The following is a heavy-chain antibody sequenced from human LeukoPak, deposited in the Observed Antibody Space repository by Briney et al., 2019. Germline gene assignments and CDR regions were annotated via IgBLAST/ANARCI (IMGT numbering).Heavy chain of an antibody. Sequence: PSETLSLTCTDSVGSISRYYWSWIRQPPGKGLEWIGYIYYSGSTNYNPSLKSRVTISVDTSKNQFSLKLSSVTAADTAVYYCAREKSVIGYYYGSGSADDAFDIWGQGTMVTVSS. CDR2: IYYSGST. J-gene: IGHJ3*02. CDR1: VGSISRYY. V-gene: IGHV4-59*01. CDR3: AREKSVIGYYYGSGSADDAFDI. D-gene: IGHD3-10*01.